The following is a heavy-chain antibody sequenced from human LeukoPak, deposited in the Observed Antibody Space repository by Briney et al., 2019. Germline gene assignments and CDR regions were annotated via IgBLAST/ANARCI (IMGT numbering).Heavy chain of an antibody. CDR2: VYHSGST. Sequence: SETLSLTCTVSRGSITTYYRSWPRQSAGKGLEWIGNVYHSGSTTYNPSLKSRVTISVDTSKNQFSLRMTSVTTADTAVYYCAADRQQGGSGSYWFDPWGQGTQVTVSS. CDR3: AADRQQGGSGSYWFDP. CDR1: RGSITTYY. D-gene: IGHD3-10*01. J-gene: IGHJ5*02. V-gene: IGHV4-59*01.